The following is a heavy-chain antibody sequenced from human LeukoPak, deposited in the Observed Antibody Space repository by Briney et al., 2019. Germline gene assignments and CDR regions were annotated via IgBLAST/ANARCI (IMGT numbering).Heavy chain of an antibody. CDR3: SQAPAGIRYIDY. J-gene: IGHJ4*02. Sequence: SETLSLTCAVYGGSFSGYYWSWIRQPPGKGLEWIGEINHSGSTNYNPSLKSQVTISEDTSKNHFSLKLSSVTAADTAVYYFSQAPAGIRYIDYWGQGTLVTVSS. CDR1: GGSFSGYY. V-gene: IGHV4-34*01. D-gene: IGHD3-9*01. CDR2: INHSGST.